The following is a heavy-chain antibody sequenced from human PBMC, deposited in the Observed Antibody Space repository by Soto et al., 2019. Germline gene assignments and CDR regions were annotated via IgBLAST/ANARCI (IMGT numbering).Heavy chain of an antibody. J-gene: IGHJ5*02. Sequence: SQTLSLTCAISGDSVSSNSAAWNWIRQSPSRGLEWLGRTYYRSKWYNDYAVSVKSRITINPDTSKNQFSLQLNSVTPEDTAVYYCARGERITIFGVASNWFDPWGQGTLVTVSS. V-gene: IGHV6-1*01. D-gene: IGHD3-3*01. CDR2: TYYRSKWYN. CDR3: ARGERITIFGVASNWFDP. CDR1: GDSVSSNSAA.